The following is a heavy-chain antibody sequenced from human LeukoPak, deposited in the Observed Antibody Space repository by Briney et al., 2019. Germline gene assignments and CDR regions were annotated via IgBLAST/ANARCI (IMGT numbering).Heavy chain of an antibody. Sequence: KPAETLSLTCTVSGGSISIYYWIWTREPTEKALVGIGNIYYSGSNNYNPSLKSRVTISVDTSKSQFSLKLSSVTAADTAVYYCARDSTPDAFDIWGQGTMVTISS. J-gene: IGHJ3*02. V-gene: IGHV4-59*12. CDR2: IYYSGSN. CDR1: GGSISIYY. D-gene: IGHD2/OR15-2a*01. CDR3: ARDSTPDAFDI.